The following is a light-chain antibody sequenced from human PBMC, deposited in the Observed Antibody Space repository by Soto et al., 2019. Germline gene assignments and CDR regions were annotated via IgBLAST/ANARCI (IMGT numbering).Light chain of an antibody. CDR2: GAS. CDR1: QSVSSN. Sequence: EIVMTQSPATLSVSPGERATLSCRASQSVSSNLAWYQQKPGQAPRLLIYGASTRATGTPARFSGSGSGTEFALTISSLQSGDFAVYYCQQYNNWPQTFGQGTKVDIK. V-gene: IGKV3-15*01. CDR3: QQYNNWPQT. J-gene: IGKJ1*01.